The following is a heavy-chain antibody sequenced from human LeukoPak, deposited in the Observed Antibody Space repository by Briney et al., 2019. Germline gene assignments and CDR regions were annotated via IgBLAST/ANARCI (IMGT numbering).Heavy chain of an antibody. CDR3: ARLRLSGYDGMLYNWFDP. V-gene: IGHV4-59*01. D-gene: IGHD5-12*01. Sequence: PSETLSLTCTVSGGSISSYYWSWIRQPPGKGLEWIGYIYYSGSTNYNPSLKSRVTISVDTSKNQFSLKLSSVTAADTAVYYCARLRLSGYDGMLYNWFDPWGQGTLVTVSS. J-gene: IGHJ5*02. CDR1: GGSISSYY. CDR2: IYYSGST.